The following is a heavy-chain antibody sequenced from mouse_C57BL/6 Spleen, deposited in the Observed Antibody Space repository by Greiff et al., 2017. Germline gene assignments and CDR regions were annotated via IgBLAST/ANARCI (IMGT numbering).Heavy chain of an antibody. Sequence: EVQGVESGGGLVQPGGSLKLSCAASGFTFSDYYMYWVRQTPEKRLEWVAYISNGGGSTYYPHTVKGRFTISRDNAKNTLYLQMSRLKSEDTAMYYCARQAFYGGYDFDYWGQGTTLTVAS. CDR1: GFTFSDYY. CDR3: ARQAFYGGYDFDY. CDR2: ISNGGGST. D-gene: IGHD2-2*01. J-gene: IGHJ2*01. V-gene: IGHV5-12*01.